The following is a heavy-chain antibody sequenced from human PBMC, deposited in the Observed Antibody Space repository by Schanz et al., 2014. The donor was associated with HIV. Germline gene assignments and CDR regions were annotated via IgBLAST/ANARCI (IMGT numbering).Heavy chain of an antibody. CDR1: VGSFSGYY. CDR2: INHLGST. CDR3: ARASLGAAHP. D-gene: IGHD2-15*01. J-gene: IGHJ5*02. Sequence: QVQLQQWGAGLLKPSETLSLTCAVYVGSFSGYYWSWIRQPPGKELEWIGEINHLGSTNYNPSLKSRGAMAVDTSKTQFSLNLTSVTAADTAIYYCARASLGAAHPWGQGTLVTVSS. V-gene: IGHV4-34*02.